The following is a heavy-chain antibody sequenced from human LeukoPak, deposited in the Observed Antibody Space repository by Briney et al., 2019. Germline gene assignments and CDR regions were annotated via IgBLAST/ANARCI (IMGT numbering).Heavy chain of an antibody. J-gene: IGHJ3*02. Sequence: PGGSLRLSCAASGLTRSNYGMSWVRQAPGKGLEWVSVVSGSGSETYSADSVKGRFTISSDNSKNPLYLQMNSLRDEDTAVYFCAKAVGGSSNSPPHMWGQGKMITVS. CDR2: VSGSGSET. D-gene: IGHD2-15*01. V-gene: IGHV3-23*01. CDR3: AKAVGGSSNSPPHM. CDR1: GLTRSNYG.